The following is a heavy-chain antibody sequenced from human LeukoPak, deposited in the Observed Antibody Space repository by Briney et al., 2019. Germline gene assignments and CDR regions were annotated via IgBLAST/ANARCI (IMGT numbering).Heavy chain of an antibody. CDR1: GGSFSGYY. V-gene: IGHV4-34*01. D-gene: IGHD6-6*01. CDR3: ARGGPYSSSSHRYYFDY. Sequence: SETLSLTCAVYGGSFSGYYWSWIRQPPGKGLEWIGEINHSGSTIYNPSLKSRVTISVDTSKNQFSLKLSSVTAADTAVYYCARGGPYSSSSHRYYFDYWGQGTLVTVSS. CDR2: INHSGST. J-gene: IGHJ4*02.